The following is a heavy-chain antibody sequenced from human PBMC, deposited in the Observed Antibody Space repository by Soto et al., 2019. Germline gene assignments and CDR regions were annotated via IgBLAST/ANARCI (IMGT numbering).Heavy chain of an antibody. D-gene: IGHD6-13*01. CDR3: TRAGSSWYDYYYGMDV. CDR2: IRSKAYGGTT. CDR1: GFTFGDYA. V-gene: IGHV3-49*03. Sequence: HPGGSLRLSCTASGFTFGDYALSWFRQAPGKGLEWVGFIRSKAYGGTTEYAASVKGRFTISRDDSKSIAYLQMNSLKTEDTAVYYCTRAGSSWYDYYYGMDVWGQGTTVTVSS. J-gene: IGHJ6*02.